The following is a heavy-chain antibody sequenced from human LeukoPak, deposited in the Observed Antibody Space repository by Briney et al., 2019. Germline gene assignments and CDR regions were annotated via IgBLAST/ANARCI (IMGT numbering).Heavy chain of an antibody. J-gene: IGHJ4*02. D-gene: IGHD3-22*01. Sequence: TSETLSLTCTVSGGSISSNSYYWGWIRQPPGKGLEWIGSLYYSGSTYYNPSLKSRVTMSVDTSKNQFSLKMNSATAADTAVYFCARGGPTYYYDSSGYPLDYWGQGTLVTVSS. CDR1: GGSISSNSYY. V-gene: IGHV4-39*07. CDR2: LYYSGST. CDR3: ARGGPTYYYDSSGYPLDY.